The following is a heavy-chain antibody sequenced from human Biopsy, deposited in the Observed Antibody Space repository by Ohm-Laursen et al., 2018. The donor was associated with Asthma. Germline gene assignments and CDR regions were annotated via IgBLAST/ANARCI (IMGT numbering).Heavy chain of an antibody. V-gene: IGHV1-69*01. CDR3: ARCQVGYSSGWSLLLKKIYYSGMDV. CDR2: IMTVFGTT. D-gene: IGHD6-19*01. CDR1: GGTFSNFA. J-gene: IGHJ6*02. Sequence: GSSVKVSCKAPGGTFSNFAISWVRQAPGQGLEWLGGIMTVFGTTNYAQKVQGRVTITADESTSTACMEVTSLRSEDTAIYYCARCQVGYSSGWSLLLKKIYYSGMDVWGQGTAVTVSS.